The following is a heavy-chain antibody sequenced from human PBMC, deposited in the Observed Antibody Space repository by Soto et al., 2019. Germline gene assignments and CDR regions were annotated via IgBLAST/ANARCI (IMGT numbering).Heavy chain of an antibody. D-gene: IGHD1-26*01. Sequence: EVQLLESGGGLVQPGGSLRLSCAASGFTFSSYAMRWVRQAPGKGLEWVSDISGSGGSTYYADSVKGRFTISRDNSKNTLYLQMNSLRAEDTAVYYCARRGSGSYYDYWGQGTLVIVSS. CDR2: ISGSGGST. CDR1: GFTFSSYA. V-gene: IGHV3-23*01. CDR3: ARRGSGSYYDY. J-gene: IGHJ4*02.